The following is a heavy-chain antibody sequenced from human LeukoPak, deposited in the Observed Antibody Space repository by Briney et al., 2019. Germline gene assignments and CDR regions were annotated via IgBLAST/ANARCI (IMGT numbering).Heavy chain of an antibody. J-gene: IGHJ4*02. V-gene: IGHV4-34*01. Sequence: SETLSLTCAVYGGSFSGHYWSWIRQPPGKGLEWIGEINHSGSTNYNPSLKSRVTISVDTSKNQSSLKLSSVTAADTAVYYCARTYDYVWGSYRYRGSFDYWGQGTLVTVSS. CDR2: INHSGST. D-gene: IGHD3-16*02. CDR3: ARTYDYVWGSYRYRGSFDY. CDR1: GGSFSGHY.